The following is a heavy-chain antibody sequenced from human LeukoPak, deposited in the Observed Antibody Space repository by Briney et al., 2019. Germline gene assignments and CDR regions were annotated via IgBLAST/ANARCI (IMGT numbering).Heavy chain of an antibody. D-gene: IGHD2-2*01. V-gene: IGHV4-31*03. CDR3: ASGMGELAHPSFDYFDY. Sequence: ASETLSLTCTVSGGSISSSGYYWSWIRQHPGKGLEWIGYIYYSGSTYYNPSLKSRVTISVDTSKNQFSLKLSSVTAADTAVYYCASGMGELAHPSFDYFDYWGQGTLVTVSS. CDR1: GGSISSSGYY. CDR2: IYYSGST. J-gene: IGHJ4*02.